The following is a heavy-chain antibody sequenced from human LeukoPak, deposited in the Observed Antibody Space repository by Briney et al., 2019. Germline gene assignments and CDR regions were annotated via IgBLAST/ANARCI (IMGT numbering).Heavy chain of an antibody. Sequence: GGSLRLSCTASGFSFSNHYMRWIRQAPGKGLEWVANINEDGSNKWHLGSVKGRFTVSRDNARNSLYLQMNSLRVEETAVYYCTRVIVAVPGYFDYFDFWGQGVLVTVSS. CDR2: INEDGSNK. V-gene: IGHV3-7*01. J-gene: IGHJ4*02. D-gene: IGHD6-19*01. CDR3: TRVIVAVPGYFDYFDF. CDR1: GFSFSNHY.